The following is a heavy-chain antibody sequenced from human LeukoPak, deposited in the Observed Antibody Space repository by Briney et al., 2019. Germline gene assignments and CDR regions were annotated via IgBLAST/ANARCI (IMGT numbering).Heavy chain of an antibody. D-gene: IGHD5/OR15-5a*01. J-gene: IGHJ4*02. CDR2: INWNGGGK. CDR1: GFTFDDHA. CDR3: AQARSTADQVLDH. Sequence: GGSLRLSCAASGFTFDDHAMHWVRQVPGKGLEWVSVINWNGGGKYYTDSVKGRFTVSRDNTKNVLYLQMNSLTNEDTAFYYCAQARSTADQVLDHWGQGTLVTVS. V-gene: IGHV3-43*01.